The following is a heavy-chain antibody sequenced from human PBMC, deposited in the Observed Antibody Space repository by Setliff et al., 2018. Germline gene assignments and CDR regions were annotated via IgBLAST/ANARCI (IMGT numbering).Heavy chain of an antibody. CDR3: ARGNYYDSSGYSVDY. D-gene: IGHD3-22*01. V-gene: IGHV1-69*05. CDR2: IIPIFGTA. J-gene: IGHJ4*02. CDR1: GGTFSSYA. Sequence: ASVKVSCKASGGTFSSYAISWVRQAPGQGLEWMGGIIPIFGTANYAQKFQGRVTITTDESTSTAYMELSSLRSEDTAVYYCARGNYYDSSGYSVDYWGQGALVTVSS.